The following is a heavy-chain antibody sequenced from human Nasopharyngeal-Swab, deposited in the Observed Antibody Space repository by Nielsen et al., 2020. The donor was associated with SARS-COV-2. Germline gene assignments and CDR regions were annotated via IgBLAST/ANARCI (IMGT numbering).Heavy chain of an antibody. CDR2: ISGSGGST. J-gene: IGHJ4*02. Sequence: GGSLRLSCAASGFTFSSYAMSWVRQAPGKGLEWVSAISGSGGSTYYADSVKGRFTISRDNSKSTLYLQMNSLRAEDTAVYYCAKSFAALTTVSNFDYWGQGTLVTVSS. CDR3: AKSFAALTTVSNFDY. CDR1: GFTFSSYA. D-gene: IGHD4-17*01. V-gene: IGHV3-23*01.